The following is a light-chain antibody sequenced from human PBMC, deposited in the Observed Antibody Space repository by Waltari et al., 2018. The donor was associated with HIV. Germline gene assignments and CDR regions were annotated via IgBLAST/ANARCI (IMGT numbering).Light chain of an antibody. J-gene: IGLJ2*01. Sequence: QSVLTQPPSASGTPGQRVTISCSGSSSNTGSNYVYWYQQLPGTAPKLLIDRSNQRPSGVPGRFSGSKSGTSAALAISGLRSEDEADYYCAAWDDSLSGHVVFGGGTKLTVL. CDR2: RSN. CDR1: SSNTGSNY. CDR3: AAWDDSLSGHVV. V-gene: IGLV1-47*01.